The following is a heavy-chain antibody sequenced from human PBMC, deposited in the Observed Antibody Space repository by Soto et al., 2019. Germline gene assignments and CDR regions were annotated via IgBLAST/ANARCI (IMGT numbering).Heavy chain of an antibody. CDR2: IYYSGST. CDR1: GGSISSGGYY. D-gene: IGHD3-3*01. Sequence: SETLSLTCTVSGGSISSGGYYWSWIRQHPGKGLEWIGYIYYSGSTYYNPSLKSRVTISVDTSKNQFSLKLSSVTAADTAVYYCARVPSQRITIFGVVIGPFYGMDVWGQGTTVT. CDR3: ARVPSQRITIFGVVIGPFYGMDV. J-gene: IGHJ6*02. V-gene: IGHV4-31*03.